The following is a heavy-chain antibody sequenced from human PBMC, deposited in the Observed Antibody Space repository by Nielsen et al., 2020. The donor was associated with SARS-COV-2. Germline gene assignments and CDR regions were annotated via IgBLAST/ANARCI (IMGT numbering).Heavy chain of an antibody. CDR2: ISYDGSNK. V-gene: IGHV3-30*03. CDR3: ASGTEWSFDL. J-gene: IGHJ2*01. Sequence: GESLKISCAASGFTFSSYGMHWVRQAPGKGLEWVAVISYDGSNKYYADSVKGRFTISRDNSKNTLYLQMNSLRAEDTAVYYCASGTEWSFDLWGRGTLVTVSS. D-gene: IGHD1-1*01. CDR1: GFTFSSYG.